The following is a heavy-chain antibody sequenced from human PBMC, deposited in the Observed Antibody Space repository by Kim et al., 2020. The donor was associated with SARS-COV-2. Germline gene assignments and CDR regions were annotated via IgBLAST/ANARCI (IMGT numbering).Heavy chain of an antibody. V-gene: IGHV5-10-1*01. D-gene: IGHD3-16*01. J-gene: IGHJ6*02. CDR3: ARRDYREYYYYGMDV. Sequence: PSFQGHVTISADKSISTAYLQWSSLKASDTAMYYCARRDYREYYYYGMDVWGQGTTVTVSS.